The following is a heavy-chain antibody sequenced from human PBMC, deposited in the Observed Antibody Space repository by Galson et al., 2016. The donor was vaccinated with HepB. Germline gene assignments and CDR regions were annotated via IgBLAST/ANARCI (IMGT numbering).Heavy chain of an antibody. CDR3: ARRPYSYFDDSTSLDS. CDR2: LFFGGNT. J-gene: IGHJ4*02. V-gene: IGHV4-39*01. CDR1: GGSIGPGAYY. Sequence: ETLSLTCSVSGGSIGPGAYYWDWIRQSPGKGLEWIGNLFFGGNTYYNPSLKSRVTISVDTSKNEFSQKLTSVTAADTAVYYCARRPYSYFDDSTSLDSWGQGTLVTVSS. D-gene: IGHD3-22*01.